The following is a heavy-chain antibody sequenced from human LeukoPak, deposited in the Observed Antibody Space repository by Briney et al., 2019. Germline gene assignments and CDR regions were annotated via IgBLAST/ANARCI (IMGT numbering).Heavy chain of an antibody. D-gene: IGHD6-19*01. CDR3: ARSIAVAGTWHY. CDR1: GFTFSSYG. J-gene: IGHJ4*02. Sequence: HPGGSLRLSCAASGFTFSSYGMHRVRQAPGKGLEWVAFIRYDGSNKYYADSVKGRFTISRDNSKNTLYLQMNSLRAEDTAVYYCARSIAVAGTWHYWGQGTLVTVSS. V-gene: IGHV3-30*02. CDR2: IRYDGSNK.